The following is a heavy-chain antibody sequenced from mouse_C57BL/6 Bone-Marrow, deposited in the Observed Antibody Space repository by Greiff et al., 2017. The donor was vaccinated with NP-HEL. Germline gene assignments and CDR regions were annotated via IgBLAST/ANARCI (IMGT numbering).Heavy chain of an antibody. CDR2: IDPETGGT. D-gene: IGHD1-1*01. J-gene: IGHJ2*01. CDR3: TRSIITTVVGFDY. Sequence: VQRVESGAELVRPGASVTLSCKASGYTFTDYEMHWVKQTPVHGLEWIGAIDPETGGTAYNQKFKGKAILTADKSSSTAYMELRSLTSEDSAVYYCTRSIITTVVGFDYWGQGTTLTVSS. V-gene: IGHV1-15*01. CDR1: GYTFTDYE.